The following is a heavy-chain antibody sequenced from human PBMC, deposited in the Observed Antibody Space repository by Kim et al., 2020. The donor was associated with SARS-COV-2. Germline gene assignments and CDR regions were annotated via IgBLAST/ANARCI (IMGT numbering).Heavy chain of an antibody. CDR2: T. CDR3: ARAIAKNWFDP. D-gene: IGHD2-2*02. J-gene: IGHJ5*02. Sequence: TTYRPSRKSRVTISVDTSKNQFSLKLRSVTAADTAVYYCARAIAKNWFDPWGQGTLVTVSS. V-gene: IGHV4-59*12.